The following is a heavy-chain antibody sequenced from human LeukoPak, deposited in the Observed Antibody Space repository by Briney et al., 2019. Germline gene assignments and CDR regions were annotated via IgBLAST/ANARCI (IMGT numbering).Heavy chain of an antibody. CDR3: AKGGGWPKGGYFDY. CDR2: ISGSGGST. D-gene: IGHD2-15*01. CDR1: GFTFSSYG. V-gene: IGHV3-23*01. Sequence: GGSLRLSCAASGFTFSSYGMSWVRQAPGKGLEWVSAISGSGGSTYYADSVKGRFTISRDNSKNTLYLQMNSLRAEDTAVYYRAKGGGWPKGGYFDYWGQGTLVTVSS. J-gene: IGHJ4*02.